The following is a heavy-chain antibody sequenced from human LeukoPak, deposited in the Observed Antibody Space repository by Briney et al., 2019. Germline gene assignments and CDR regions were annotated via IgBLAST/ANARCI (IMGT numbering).Heavy chain of an antibody. J-gene: IGHJ1*01. D-gene: IGHD3-22*01. CDR2: IIPIFGTA. Sequence: SVKVSCKASGGTFSSYAISWVRQAPGQGLEWMGRIIPIFGTANYAQKFQGRVTITTDESTSTAYMELSSLRSEDTAVYYCARSYYDNSGYFQHWGQGTLVTVSS. CDR3: ARSYYDNSGYFQH. V-gene: IGHV1-69*05. CDR1: GGTFSSYA.